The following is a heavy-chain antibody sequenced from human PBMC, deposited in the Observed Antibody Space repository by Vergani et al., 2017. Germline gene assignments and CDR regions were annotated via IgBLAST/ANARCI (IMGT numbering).Heavy chain of an antibody. Sequence: QVQLVESGGGVVQPGGSLRLSCVASGFSVSNSGMHWVRQTPGKGLEWVAFIQYDGSDIFYADFVEGRFTISRDNAKSTLYLHMSSLRAEDTAIYYCARDGEKVGYRRHNYLDFWGQGTLVTVSS. J-gene: IGHJ4*02. CDR1: GFSVSNSG. CDR3: ARDGEKVGYRRHNYLDF. V-gene: IGHV3-30*02. CDR2: IQYDGSDI. D-gene: IGHD6-25*01.